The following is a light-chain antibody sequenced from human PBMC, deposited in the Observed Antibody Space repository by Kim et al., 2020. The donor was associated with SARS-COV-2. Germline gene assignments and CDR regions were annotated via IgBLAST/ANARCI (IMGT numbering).Light chain of an antibody. CDR2: AAS. Sequence: DIQMTQSPSSLSASVGDRVTITCRASQSISNYLNWYQQKPGKAPKLLIYAASGLQGGVPSRFSGSGSGTDFTLTISSLQPEDFATYYCQQSYSTPPWTFGQGTKVDIK. CDR1: QSISNY. CDR3: QQSYSTPPWT. J-gene: IGKJ1*01. V-gene: IGKV1-39*01.